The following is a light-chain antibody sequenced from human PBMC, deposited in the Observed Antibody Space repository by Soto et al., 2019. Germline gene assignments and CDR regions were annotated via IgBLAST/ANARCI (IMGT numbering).Light chain of an antibody. CDR2: DAS. Sequence: DIPMTQSPSSLSASVGDRVTITCQASQNINNYLNWYQQKPGRAPKLLIYDASNLEAGVPSRFRGSGSGTDFTFTISRLQPEDIATYYWQQYENLPTFGQGTRLEIK. CDR3: QQYENLPT. V-gene: IGKV1-33*01. J-gene: IGKJ5*01. CDR1: QNINNY.